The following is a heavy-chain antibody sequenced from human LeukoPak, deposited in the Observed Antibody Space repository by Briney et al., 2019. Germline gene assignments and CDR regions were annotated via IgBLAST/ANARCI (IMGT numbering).Heavy chain of an antibody. CDR3: AKDPTYDFWSGYHHYFDY. J-gene: IGHJ4*02. V-gene: IGHV3-23*01. CDR1: GFTFSSYA. D-gene: IGHD3-3*01. CDR2: ISGSGGST. Sequence: GGSLRLSCAASGFTFSSYAMSWVRQAPGKGLEWVSAISGSGGSTYYADSVKGRFTISRDNSKNTLYLQMNSLRAEDTAVYCCAKDPTYDFWSGYHHYFDYWGQGTLVTVSS.